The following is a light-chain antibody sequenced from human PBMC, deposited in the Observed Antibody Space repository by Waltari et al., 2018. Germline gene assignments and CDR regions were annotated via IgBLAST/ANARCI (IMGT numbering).Light chain of an antibody. Sequence: EIVMTQSTATLSLSPGENAPLSCRTSQSINRGYLSWYQQKPGQSPRLLLYGTSTRATGIPARISGSGSGTDFTLTISSLQPEDFAVYYCQQDYNSVTFGPGTKVEI. CDR2: GTS. V-gene: IGKV3D-7*01. CDR3: QQDYNSVT. J-gene: IGKJ1*01. CDR1: QSINRGY.